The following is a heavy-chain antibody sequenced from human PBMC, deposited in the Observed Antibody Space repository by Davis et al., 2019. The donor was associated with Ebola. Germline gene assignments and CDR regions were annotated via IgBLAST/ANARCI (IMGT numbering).Heavy chain of an antibody. CDR2: IYYSGST. CDR1: GGSVSSGSNY. Sequence: SETLSLTCTVSGGSVSSGSNYWSWIRQPPGKELEWIGYIYYSGSTNYNPSLKSRVTISVDTSKNQFSLKLSSVTAADTAVYYCARDSGPYGMDVWGQGTTVTVSS. V-gene: IGHV4-61*01. J-gene: IGHJ6*02. CDR3: ARDSGPYGMDV.